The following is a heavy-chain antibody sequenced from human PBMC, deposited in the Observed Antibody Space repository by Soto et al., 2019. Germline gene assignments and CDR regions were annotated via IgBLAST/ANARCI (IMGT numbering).Heavy chain of an antibody. CDR3: ARAVGATGDFDY. J-gene: IGHJ4*02. V-gene: IGHV3-7*01. CDR1: EFTFSSYW. D-gene: IGHD1-26*01. Sequence: GGSLRLSCAASEFTFSSYWMTWVRQAPGKGLEWVANITQDESEKYYVDSVKGRFTISRDNAKNSLYLQMNSLRAEDSAVYYCARAVGATGDFDYWGQGTLVTVSS. CDR2: ITQDESEK.